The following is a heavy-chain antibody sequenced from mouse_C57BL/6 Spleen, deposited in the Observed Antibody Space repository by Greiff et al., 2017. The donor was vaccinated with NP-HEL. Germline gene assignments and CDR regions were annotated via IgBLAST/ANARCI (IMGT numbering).Heavy chain of an antibody. CDR1: GYTFTDYE. J-gene: IGHJ4*01. CDR2: IDPETGGT. D-gene: IGHD1-3*01. CDR3: TTLLKAMDY. Sequence: QVQLQQSGAELVRPGASVTLSCKASGYTFTDYEMHWVKQTPVHGLEWIGAIDPETGGTAYHQKFKGKAILTADKSSSSAYMELRSLTSEDSAVYYCTTLLKAMDYWGQGTSVTVSS. V-gene: IGHV1-15*01.